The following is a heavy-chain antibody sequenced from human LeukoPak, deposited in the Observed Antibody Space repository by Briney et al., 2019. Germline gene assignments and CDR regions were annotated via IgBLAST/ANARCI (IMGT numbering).Heavy chain of an antibody. CDR1: GGSFSGYY. V-gene: IGHV4-4*07. CDR3: ARDHYYGSGSFPPLNWFDP. J-gene: IGHJ5*02. D-gene: IGHD3-10*01. Sequence: SETLSLTCAVYGGSFSGYYWSWIRQPAEKGLEWIGRIYTSGSTKYNPSLNSRVTMSVDTSKNQFSLRVSSVTAADTAVYYCARDHYYGSGSFPPLNWFDPWGQGTLVTVSS. CDR2: IYTSGST.